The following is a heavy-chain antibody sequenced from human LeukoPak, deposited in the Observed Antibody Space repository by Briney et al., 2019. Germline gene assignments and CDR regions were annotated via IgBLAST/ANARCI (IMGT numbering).Heavy chain of an antibody. D-gene: IGHD3-22*01. Sequence: SGGSLRLSCAASGFTFSSYSMNWVRQAPGKGLEWVSSISSSSSYIYYADSVKGRFTISRDNAKNSLYLQMNSLRAEDTAVYYCARDTYYYDSSGYPDYWGQGTLVTVSS. CDR2: ISSSSSYI. J-gene: IGHJ4*02. V-gene: IGHV3-21*01. CDR1: GFTFSSYS. CDR3: ARDTYYYDSSGYPDY.